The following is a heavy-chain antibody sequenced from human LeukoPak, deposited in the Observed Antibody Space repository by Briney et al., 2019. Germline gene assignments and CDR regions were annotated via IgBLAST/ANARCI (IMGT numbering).Heavy chain of an antibody. CDR1: GFTFSAYG. CDR3: AKRMGPMVTTGDRPLDY. V-gene: IGHV3-30*02. J-gene: IGHJ4*02. Sequence: GGSLRLSYAASGFTFSAYGMHWVRQATGKGLEWVAFIRYDGSNKYYADSLRGRFTISRDNSKNTLYLQMNSLTAEDTAVYYCAKRMGPMVTTGDRPLDYWGQGILVTVSS. D-gene: IGHD4-17*01. CDR2: IRYDGSNK.